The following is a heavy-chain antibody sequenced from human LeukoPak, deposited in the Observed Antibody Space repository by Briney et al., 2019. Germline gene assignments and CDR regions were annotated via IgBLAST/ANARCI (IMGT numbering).Heavy chain of an antibody. Sequence: GGSLRLSSAASGFTFSSYAMSWVRQAPGKGLEWVSAISGSGGSTYYADAVKGRFTISRDNPKNTLYLQMNSLRAEDTAVYYCAKDQWDCSSASCARPDYWGQGTLVTVSS. J-gene: IGHJ4*02. CDR3: AKDQWDCSSASCARPDY. CDR2: ISGSGGST. D-gene: IGHD2-2*01. CDR1: GFTFSSYA. V-gene: IGHV3-23*01.